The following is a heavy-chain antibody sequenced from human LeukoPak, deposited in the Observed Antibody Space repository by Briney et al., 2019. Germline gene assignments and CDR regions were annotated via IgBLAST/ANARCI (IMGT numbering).Heavy chain of an antibody. V-gene: IGHV1-2*02. Sequence: ASVKVSFKASGYTFPGYYMHWVRQPPGQGLEWMGWINPNSGGTNYAQKFQGRVTMTRDTSISTAYMELSRLRSDDTAVYYCAREHSSSSGKVFDYWGQGTLVTVSS. D-gene: IGHD6-6*01. CDR1: GYTFPGYY. CDR3: AREHSSSSGKVFDY. CDR2: INPNSGGT. J-gene: IGHJ4*02.